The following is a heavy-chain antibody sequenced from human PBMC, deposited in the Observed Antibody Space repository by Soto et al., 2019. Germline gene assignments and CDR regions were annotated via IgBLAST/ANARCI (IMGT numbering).Heavy chain of an antibody. V-gene: IGHV3-15*01. CDR3: VTDDTSGYYFQY. J-gene: IGHJ4*02. D-gene: IGHD3-22*01. CDR1: KFTFHYAW. CDR2: IKATAYGGTT. Sequence: GGSLRLSCGASKFTFHYAWMSWVRQAPGKGLEWVGRIKATAYGGTTDYAAFVKGRFIISRDDSKDTLYLQMNGLRSEDTARYYCVTDDTSGYYFQYWGQGTLVTVSS.